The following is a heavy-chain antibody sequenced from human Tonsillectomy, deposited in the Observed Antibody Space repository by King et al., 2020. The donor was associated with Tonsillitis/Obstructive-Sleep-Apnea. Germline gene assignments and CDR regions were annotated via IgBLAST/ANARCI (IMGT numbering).Heavy chain of an antibody. CDR3: AKVSDPRSSGWYLDSVDL. CDR2: ISWNSGSI. J-gene: IGHJ3*01. V-gene: IGHV3-9*01. D-gene: IGHD6-19*01. CDR1: GFIFYDYA. Sequence: VQLVESGGGLVQPGRSLRLSCAASGFIFYDYAMHWVRQAPGKGLEWVSGISWNSGSIGYADPVKGRFTIPRDHAKNSLYLQMNSLRAEDTALYYCAKVSDPRSSGWYLDSVDLWGQGKMVRVSS.